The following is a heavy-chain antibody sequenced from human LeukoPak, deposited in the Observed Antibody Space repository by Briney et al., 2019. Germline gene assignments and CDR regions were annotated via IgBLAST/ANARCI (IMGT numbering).Heavy chain of an antibody. J-gene: IGHJ4*02. CDR3: AKAIAAAGTDY. Sequence: GASLRLSCAASGFTFSSYGMHWVRQAPGKGLEWVAFIRYHGSDKYYADSVKGRFTISRDNSKNTLYLQMNSLRAEDTAVYYCAKAIAAAGTDYWGQGTLVTVSS. D-gene: IGHD6-13*01. V-gene: IGHV3-30*02. CDR1: GFTFSSYG. CDR2: IRYHGSDK.